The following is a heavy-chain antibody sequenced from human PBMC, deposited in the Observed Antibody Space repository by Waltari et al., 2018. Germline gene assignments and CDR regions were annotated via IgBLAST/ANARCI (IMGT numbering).Heavy chain of an antibody. CDR2: IYYSGST. CDR3: ARGGRGWELLRAFDI. D-gene: IGHD1-26*01. J-gene: IGHJ3*02. Sequence: QVQLQESGPGLVKPSETLSLTCTVSDGSISSHYWSWIRHPPGKGLEWLGYIYYSGSTNHNPSLNSRVTISVATSNTQFSLKLGSVTAADAAVYDCARGGRGWELLRAFDIWGQGTMVTVSS. CDR1: DGSISSHY. V-gene: IGHV4-59*11.